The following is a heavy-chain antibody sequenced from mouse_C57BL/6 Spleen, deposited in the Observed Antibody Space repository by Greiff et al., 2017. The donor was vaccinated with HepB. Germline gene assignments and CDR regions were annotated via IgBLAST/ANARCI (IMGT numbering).Heavy chain of an antibody. CDR1: GFSFNTYA. Sequence: EVQVVESGGGLVQPKGSLKLSCAASGFSFNTYAMNWVRQAPGKGLEWVARIRSKSNNYATYYADSVKDRFTISRDDSESMLYLQMNNLKTEDTAMYYCVSHEYAMDYWGQGTSVTVSS. V-gene: IGHV10-1*01. CDR2: IRSKSNNYAT. J-gene: IGHJ4*01. CDR3: VSHEYAMDY.